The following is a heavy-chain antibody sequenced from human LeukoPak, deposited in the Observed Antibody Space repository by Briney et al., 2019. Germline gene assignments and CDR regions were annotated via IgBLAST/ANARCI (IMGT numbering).Heavy chain of an antibody. D-gene: IGHD3-10*01. CDR3: ARAYYGSGSFDY. Sequence: SETLSLTCTVSGGSISSYYWTWIRQPPGKGLEWIGYIYYSGSTNYNPSLKSRVTISVDTSKNQFSLKLSSVTAADTAVYYCARAYYGSGSFDYWGQGTLVTVSS. CDR1: GGSISSYY. V-gene: IGHV4-59*01. J-gene: IGHJ4*02. CDR2: IYYSGST.